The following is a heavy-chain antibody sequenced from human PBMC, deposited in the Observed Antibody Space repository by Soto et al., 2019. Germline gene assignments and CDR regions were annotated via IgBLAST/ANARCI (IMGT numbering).Heavy chain of an antibody. Sequence: SETLSLTCTVSGGSISSCYWSWIRQPPGKGLEWIGYIYYSGSTNYNPSLKSRVTISVDTSKNRFSLKLSSVTAADTAVYYCAGGWYYYDSSGYYEPNGVYYYYGMDVWGQGTTVTVSS. J-gene: IGHJ6*02. CDR3: AGGWYYYDSSGYYEPNGVYYYYGMDV. CDR2: IYYSGST. CDR1: GGSISSCY. V-gene: IGHV4-59*01. D-gene: IGHD3-22*01.